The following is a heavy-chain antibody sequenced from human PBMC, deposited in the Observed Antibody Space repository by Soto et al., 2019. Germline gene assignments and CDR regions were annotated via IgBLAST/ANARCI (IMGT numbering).Heavy chain of an antibody. J-gene: IGHJ4*02. Sequence: GPSLKVSCKASGYTFTRSGISWVRQALGQGLEWMGWISVYNGHTNYAQKLQGRVTMTTDTSTSTAYMELRSLRSDDTAVYYCARELQTYGDYPFDYWGQGNLVTGSS. D-gene: IGHD4-17*01. V-gene: IGHV1-18*01. CDR1: GYTFTRSG. CDR3: ARELQTYGDYPFDY. CDR2: ISVYNGHT.